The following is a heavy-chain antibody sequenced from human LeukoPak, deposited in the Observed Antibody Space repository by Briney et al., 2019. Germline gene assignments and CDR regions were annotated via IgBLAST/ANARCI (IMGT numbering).Heavy chain of an antibody. V-gene: IGHV1-69*13. Sequence: ASVKVSCMASGGAFSSYAMSWVRQAPGQGLEWVGGIIPIFGTANYAQKFQGRVTITADESTSTAYMELSSLRAEDTAVYYCAREGGGYGGNAGYYFDYWGQGTLVTVSS. J-gene: IGHJ4*02. D-gene: IGHD4-23*01. CDR1: GGAFSSYA. CDR3: AREGGGYGGNAGYYFDY. CDR2: IIPIFGTA.